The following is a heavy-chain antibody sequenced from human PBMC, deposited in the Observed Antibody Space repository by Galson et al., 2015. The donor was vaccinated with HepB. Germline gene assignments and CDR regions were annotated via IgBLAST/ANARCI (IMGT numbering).Heavy chain of an antibody. CDR3: ARAHPKIVGSGLFDYYYPSMDV. Sequence: SVKVSCKASGGTFSSYIINWVRQAPGQGLEWMGSIIPILGITNYAQSFQGRVTITADKSTSTAYMELSSLRSQDSAVYSCARAHPKIVGSGLFDYYYPSMDVWGQGTTVTVSS. V-gene: IGHV1-69*02. D-gene: IGHD3-22*01. CDR1: GGTFSSYI. CDR2: IIPILGIT. J-gene: IGHJ6*02.